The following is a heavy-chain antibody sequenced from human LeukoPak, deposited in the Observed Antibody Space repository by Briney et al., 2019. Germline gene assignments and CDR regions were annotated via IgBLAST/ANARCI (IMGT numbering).Heavy chain of an antibody. CDR1: GYTFTSYD. J-gene: IGHJ4*02. V-gene: IGHV1-8*03. CDR3: ARGQGTIFGVVIDY. Sequence: ASVKVSCKASGYTFTSYDINWVRQATGQGLEWMGWMNPNSGNTGYAQKFQGRVTITRNTSISTAYMELSSLRSEDTAVYYCARGQGTIFGVVIDYWGREPWSPSPQ. CDR2: MNPNSGNT. D-gene: IGHD3-3*01.